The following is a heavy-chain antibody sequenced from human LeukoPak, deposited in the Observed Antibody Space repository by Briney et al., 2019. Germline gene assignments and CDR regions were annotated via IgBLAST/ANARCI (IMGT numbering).Heavy chain of an antibody. Sequence: PGGSLRLSCAASGFTFSSYSMNWVRQAPGKGLEWVSSISSSSSYIYYADSVKGRFTISRDNAKNSLYLQMNSLRAEDTAVYYCARGPFRMATITSYFDYWGQGTLVTVSS. CDR3: ARGPFRMATITSYFDY. D-gene: IGHD5-24*01. J-gene: IGHJ4*02. CDR2: ISSSSSYI. V-gene: IGHV3-21*01. CDR1: GFTFSSYS.